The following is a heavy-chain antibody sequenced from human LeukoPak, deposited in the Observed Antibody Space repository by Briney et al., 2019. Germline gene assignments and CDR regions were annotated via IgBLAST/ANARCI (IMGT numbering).Heavy chain of an antibody. CDR3: ARSQAAAGGNYYYYGMDV. V-gene: IGHV1-2*02. D-gene: IGHD6-13*01. CDR2: INPNSGGT. Sequence: PMASVKVSCKASGFTFTDYYMHWVRQAPGQGLEWMGWINPNSGGTNYAQKFQGRVTMTRDTSISTAYMELSRLRSDDTAVYYCARSQAAAGGNYYYYGMDVWGQGTTVTVSS. CDR1: GFTFTDYY. J-gene: IGHJ6*02.